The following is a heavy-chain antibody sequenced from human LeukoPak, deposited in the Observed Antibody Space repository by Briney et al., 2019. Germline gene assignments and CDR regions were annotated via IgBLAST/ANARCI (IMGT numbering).Heavy chain of an antibody. Sequence: GASVKVSCKASGYTFTSYGISWVRQAPGQGLELMGWISAYNGNTNYAQKLQGRVTMTTDTSTSTAYMELRSLRSDDTAVYYCARDLYDFWTGYSIGNWFDPWGQGTLVSVSS. D-gene: IGHD3-3*01. CDR2: ISAYNGNT. CDR1: GYTFTSYG. CDR3: ARDLYDFWTGYSIGNWFDP. J-gene: IGHJ5*02. V-gene: IGHV1-18*01.